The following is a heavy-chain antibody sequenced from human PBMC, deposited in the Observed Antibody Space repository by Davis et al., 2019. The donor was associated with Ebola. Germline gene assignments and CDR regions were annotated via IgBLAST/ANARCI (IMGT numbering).Heavy chain of an antibody. J-gene: IGHJ6*02. CDR1: GFTFSSYS. Sequence: GESLKISCAASGFTFSSYSMNWVRQAPGKGLEWVSYISSSSSTIYYADSVKGRFTISRDNAKNSLYLQMNSLRDEDTAVYYCARDPSDIVLVVYAGDYGMDVWGQGTTVTVSS. V-gene: IGHV3-48*02. CDR3: ARDPSDIVLVVYAGDYGMDV. CDR2: ISSSSSTI. D-gene: IGHD2-8*02.